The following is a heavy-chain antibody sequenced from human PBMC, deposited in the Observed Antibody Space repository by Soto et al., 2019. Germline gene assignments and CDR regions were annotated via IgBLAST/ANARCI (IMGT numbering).Heavy chain of an antibody. J-gene: IGHJ3*01. Sequence: SVKGRFTISRDNSKNTVYLNMNSLRVDDTAVYFCAKGPPKDAFDVWGQGTMVTVS. V-gene: IGHV3-53*01. CDR3: AKGPPKDAFDV.